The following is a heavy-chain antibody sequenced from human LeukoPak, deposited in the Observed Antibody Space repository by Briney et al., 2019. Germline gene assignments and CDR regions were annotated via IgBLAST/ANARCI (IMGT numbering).Heavy chain of an antibody. CDR3: ARVGNYYDSSGYYSFDY. Sequence: PSDTLSLTCTVPGGSISSHYGSWLRQPPGKGLEWLGYIYYSWWPNYNPSLKSRVTISVATSKNQFSLKLSSVTAADTAVYYCARVGNYYDSSGYYSFDYWGQGTLVTVSS. D-gene: IGHD3-22*01. V-gene: IGHV4-59*11. J-gene: IGHJ4*02. CDR1: GGSISSHY. CDR2: IYYSWWP.